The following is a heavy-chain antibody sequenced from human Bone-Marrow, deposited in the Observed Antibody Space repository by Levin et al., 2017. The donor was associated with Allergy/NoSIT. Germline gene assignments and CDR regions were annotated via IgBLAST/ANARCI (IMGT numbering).Heavy chain of an antibody. Sequence: TGESLKISCRVSGSGYTLTQLSIHWVRQAPGKGLQWMGGFDPEDDKAIYAQMFQGRVSMTEDTSADTAYLDLSSLRSDDTAVYYCATAFGGNFSLHEYFHHWGQGTLVTVSS. CDR1: GSGYTLTQLS. CDR2: FDPEDDKA. CDR3: ATAFGGNFSLHEYFHH. J-gene: IGHJ1*01. V-gene: IGHV1-24*01. D-gene: IGHD3-10*01.